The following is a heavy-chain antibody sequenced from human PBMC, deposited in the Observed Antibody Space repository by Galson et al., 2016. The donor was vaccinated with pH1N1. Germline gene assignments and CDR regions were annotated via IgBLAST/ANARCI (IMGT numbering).Heavy chain of an antibody. Sequence: SVKVSCKASGYKYTNYAISWVRQAPGQGLEWMGRLGTYNGRTTCAQKFQGRITMTTDTSMSTAYMELMSLRSDDAAVYFCRMGVDVFDMWGQGTLVTVS. CDR2: LGTYNGRT. CDR1: GYKYTNYA. J-gene: IGHJ3*02. CDR3: RMGVDVFDM. V-gene: IGHV1-18*01.